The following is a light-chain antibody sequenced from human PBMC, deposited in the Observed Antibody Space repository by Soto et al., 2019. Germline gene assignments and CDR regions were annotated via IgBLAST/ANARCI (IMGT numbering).Light chain of an antibody. CDR2: EGS. CDR3: TSFTSRTSPIF. J-gene: IGLJ2*01. CDR1: SSDVGSYNL. V-gene: IGLV2-14*02. Sequence: QSALTQPASVSGSPGQSITISCTGTSSDVGSYNLVSWYQQHPGKAPKLMIYEGSKRPSGVSNRFSGSKSGNTASLTISGLQAEDEAHYYCTSFTSRTSPIFFGGGTKLTVL.